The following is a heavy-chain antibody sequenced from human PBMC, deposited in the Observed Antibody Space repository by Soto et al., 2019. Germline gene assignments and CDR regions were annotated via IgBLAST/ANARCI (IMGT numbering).Heavy chain of an antibody. D-gene: IGHD2-2*03. Sequence: PSETLSLTCTVSGGSISSSSYYWGWIRQPPGKGLEWIGSIYYSGSTYYNPSLKSRVTISVDTSKNQFSLKLSSVTAADTAVYYCARLDIVVVPAAMEDYYYYMDVWGKGTTVTSP. V-gene: IGHV4-39*01. CDR1: GGSISSSSYY. CDR2: IYYSGST. CDR3: ARLDIVVVPAAMEDYYYYMDV. J-gene: IGHJ6*03.